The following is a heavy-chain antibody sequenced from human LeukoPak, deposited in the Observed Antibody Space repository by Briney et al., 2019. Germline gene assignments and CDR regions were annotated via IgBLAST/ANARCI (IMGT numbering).Heavy chain of an antibody. Sequence: ASVKVSCKASEYTFTGYYIHWVRQAPGQGLEWMGWIDPNTGDSNYVQKFQGRVTMTRDTSISTAYMELSRLRSDDTAVYYCAREYILTRYYGDYWGQGTLVTVSS. D-gene: IGHD3-9*01. CDR1: EYTFTGYY. V-gene: IGHV1-2*02. CDR3: AREYILTRYYGDY. J-gene: IGHJ4*01. CDR2: IDPNTGDS.